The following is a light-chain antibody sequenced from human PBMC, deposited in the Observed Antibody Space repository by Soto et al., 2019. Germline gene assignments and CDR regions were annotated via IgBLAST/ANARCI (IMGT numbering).Light chain of an antibody. CDR2: WAS. Sequence: DIVMTQSPDSLAVSLGERATINCKSSQSILYSPNNKNYLAWYQQKPGQPPKLLIYWASRLQSGVPSRFSGSGSGTDFTLTISSLQPEDFATYYCQHSYSTPITFGQGTRLEIK. CDR3: QHSYSTPIT. CDR1: QSILYSPNNKNY. J-gene: IGKJ5*01. V-gene: IGKV4-1*01.